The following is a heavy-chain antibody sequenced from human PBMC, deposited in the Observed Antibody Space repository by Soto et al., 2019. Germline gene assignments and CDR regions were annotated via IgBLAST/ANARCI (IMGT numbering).Heavy chain of an antibody. CDR2: ISGSGGST. D-gene: IGHD1-26*01. CDR3: AKPIVGATLFDY. Sequence: EVQLLESGGGLVQPGGSLRLSCAASGFTFSSYAMSWVRQAPGKGLEWVSAISGSGGSTYYADSVKGRFTISRDNPKNTLYLQMNSLRAEDTAVYYCAKPIVGATLFDYWGQGTLVTVSS. CDR1: GFTFSSYA. V-gene: IGHV3-23*01. J-gene: IGHJ4*02.